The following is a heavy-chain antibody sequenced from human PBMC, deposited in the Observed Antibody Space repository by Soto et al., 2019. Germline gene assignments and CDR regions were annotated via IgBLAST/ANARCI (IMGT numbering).Heavy chain of an antibody. CDR2: LSYDGSNK. D-gene: IGHD3-10*01. J-gene: IGHJ6*02. V-gene: IGHV3-30*18. CDR3: AKDLLWFGELFRLDV. CDR1: GFTFSDYG. Sequence: GGSLRLSCAASGFTFSDYGVHWVRQAPGKGLEWVAVLSYDGSNKYYADSVEGRFTISRDNSKNTLYLQMNTLRAEDTAVYYCAKDLLWFGELFRLDVWGQGTTVTVSS.